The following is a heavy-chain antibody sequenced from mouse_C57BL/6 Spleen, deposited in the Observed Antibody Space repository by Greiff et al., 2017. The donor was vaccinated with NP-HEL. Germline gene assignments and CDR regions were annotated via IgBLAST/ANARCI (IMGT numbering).Heavy chain of an antibody. CDR3: ARPRNPGYFDV. J-gene: IGHJ1*03. CDR2: ISSGSSTI. V-gene: IGHV5-17*01. Sequence: DVMLVESGGGLVKPGGSLKLSCAASGFTFSDYGMHWVRQAPEKGLEWVAYISSGSSTIYYADTVKGRFTISRDNAKNTLFLQMTSLRSEDTAMYYCARPRNPGYFDVWGTGTTVTVSS. CDR1: GFTFSDYG. D-gene: IGHD2-1*01.